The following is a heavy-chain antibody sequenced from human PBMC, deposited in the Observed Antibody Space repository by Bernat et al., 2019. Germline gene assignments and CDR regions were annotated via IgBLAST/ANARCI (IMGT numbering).Heavy chain of an antibody. CDR1: GSAFSTYW. J-gene: IGHJ6*03. CDR3: ARVARIYNYYMDV. V-gene: IGHV3-7*03. Sequence: EVQLVESGGGLVQPGGSLRLSCAVSGSAFSTYWMRWVRQAPGKGLGWVANIRQDGSETYYVDSMRGRFTISRDNAKNSLYLQMNTLRAEDTAVYYCARVARIYNYYMDVWGKGTTVTVSS. D-gene: IGHD2/OR15-2a*01. CDR2: IRQDGSET.